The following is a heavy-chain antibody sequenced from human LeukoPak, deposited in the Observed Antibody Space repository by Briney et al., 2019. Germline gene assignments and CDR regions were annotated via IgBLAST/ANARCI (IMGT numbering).Heavy chain of an antibody. V-gene: IGHV4-61*01. Sequence: SQTLSLTCTVSGGSISSGSYYWSWIRQPPGKGLEWIGYIYYSGSTNYNPSLKSRVTISVDTSKNQFSLKLSSVTAADTAVYYCARHSGSGSYRGFDPWGQGTLVTVSS. CDR2: IYYSGST. J-gene: IGHJ5*02. CDR3: ARHSGSGSYRGFDP. CDR1: GGSISSGSYY. D-gene: IGHD1-26*01.